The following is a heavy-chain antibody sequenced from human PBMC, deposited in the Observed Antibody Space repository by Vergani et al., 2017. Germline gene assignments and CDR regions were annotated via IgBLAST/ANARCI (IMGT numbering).Heavy chain of an antibody. J-gene: IGHJ5*02. CDR1: GGSISSYY. D-gene: IGHD2-15*01. CDR3: ARDTVVVVAATLSYNWFDP. V-gene: IGHV4-59*01. Sequence: QVQLQESGPGLVKPSETLSLTCTVSGGSISSYYWSWIRQPPGKGLEWIGYIYYSGSTNYNPSLKSRVTISVDTSKNQFSLKLSSVTAADTAVYYCARDTVVVVAATLSYNWFDPWGQGTLVTVSS. CDR2: IYYSGST.